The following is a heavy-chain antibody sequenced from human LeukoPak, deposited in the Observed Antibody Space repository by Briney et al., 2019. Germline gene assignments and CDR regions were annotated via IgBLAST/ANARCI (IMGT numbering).Heavy chain of an antibody. V-gene: IGHV3-23*01. CDR3: ATLNGEAFDI. CDR1: GFTFRSYV. J-gene: IGHJ3*02. D-gene: IGHD1-1*01. Sequence: GGSLRLSCAASGFTFRSYVMNWVRQAPGKGLEWVSAISHSGDRTYYADSVKGRFTISRDNSKNILYLQMNSLRAEDTAVYYCATLNGEAFDIWGQGTMVTVSS. CDR2: ISHSGDRT.